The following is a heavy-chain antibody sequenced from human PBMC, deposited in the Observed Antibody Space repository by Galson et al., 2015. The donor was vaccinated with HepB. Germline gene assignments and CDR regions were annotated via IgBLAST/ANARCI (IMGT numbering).Heavy chain of an antibody. CDR2: ISSNGDGT. J-gene: IGHJ4*02. CDR3: AREGSGSYGSPLDY. D-gene: IGHD1-26*01. CDR1: GFTFSSYA. V-gene: IGHV3-64*01. Sequence: SLRLSCAASGFTFSSYALQWVRQAPGKGLEYVSAISSNGDGTYYANSVKGRFTISRDNSRNTLHLQMGSLRAEDMAVYYCAREGSGSYGSPLDYWGQGTLVTVSS.